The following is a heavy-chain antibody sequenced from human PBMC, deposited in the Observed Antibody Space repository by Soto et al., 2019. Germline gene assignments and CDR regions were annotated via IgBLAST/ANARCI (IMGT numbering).Heavy chain of an antibody. V-gene: IGHV1-69*13. CDR2: IIPIFGTA. J-gene: IGHJ4*02. CDR3: VAPHSSSWAYFDY. D-gene: IGHD6-13*01. CDR1: GGTFSSYA. Sequence: SVKVSCKASGGTFSSYAISWVRQAPGQGLEWMGGIIPIFGTANYAQKFQGRVTITADESTSTAYMELSSLRSEDTAVYYCVAPHSSSWAYFDYWGQGTLVTVSS.